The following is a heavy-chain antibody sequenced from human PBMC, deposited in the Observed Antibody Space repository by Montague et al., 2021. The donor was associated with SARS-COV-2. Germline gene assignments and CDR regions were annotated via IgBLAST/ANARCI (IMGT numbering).Heavy chain of an antibody. CDR2: VNSGGST. Sequence: SETLSLTCTVPGASFSGNYWTWLRQSPGKGLEWMGEVNSGGSTNYNPSYKSRVAISVDTSKNQFSLKLSSVTAADTAIYYCATQAGGFTSGSLDYWGQGTLVTVSS. J-gene: IGHJ4*02. CDR1: GASFSGNY. D-gene: IGHD6-13*01. CDR3: ATQAGGFTSGSLDY. V-gene: IGHV4-34*01.